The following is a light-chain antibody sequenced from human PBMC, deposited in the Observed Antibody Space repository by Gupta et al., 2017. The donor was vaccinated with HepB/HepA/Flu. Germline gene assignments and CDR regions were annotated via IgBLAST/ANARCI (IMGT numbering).Light chain of an antibody. CDR2: DAS. CDR1: QSVSSY. Sequence: EIVFTQSPATLSLSPGERATLSCRASQSVSSYLAWYQQKPGQAPRLLIYDASNRATGIPARFSGSGSGTDVTLTISSLEPEDFAVYYCQQRSNWPRLTFGGGTKVEIK. CDR3: QQRSNWPRLT. J-gene: IGKJ4*01. V-gene: IGKV3-11*01.